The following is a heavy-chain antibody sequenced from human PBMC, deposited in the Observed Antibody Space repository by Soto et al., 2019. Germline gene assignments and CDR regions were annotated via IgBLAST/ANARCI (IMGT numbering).Heavy chain of an antibody. J-gene: IGHJ6*02. CDR3: ARRGDIVVVPAAIGRYSSGSYYGMDV. D-gene: IGHD2-2*01. CDR2: IYPGDSDT. Sequence: GESLKISCKGSGYSFTSYWIGWVRQMPGKGLEWMGIIYPGDSDTRYSPSFQGQVTISADKSISTAYLQWSSLKASDTAMYYCARRGDIVVVPAAIGRYSSGSYYGMDVWGQGTTVTVSS. V-gene: IGHV5-51*01. CDR1: GYSFTSYW.